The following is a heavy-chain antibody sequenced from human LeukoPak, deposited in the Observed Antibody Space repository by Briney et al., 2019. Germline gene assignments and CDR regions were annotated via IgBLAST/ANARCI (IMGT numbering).Heavy chain of an antibody. CDR1: SGSISNYY. CDR2: IYSSGST. V-gene: IGHV4-59*01. Sequence: SETLSLTCTVSSGSISNYYWSWIRQPPGKGLEWIGYIYSSGSTNYNPSLKSRVTIPVDTSKNQFSLKLSSVTAADTAVYYCARACCSSTSCYPHFDYWGQGTLVTVSS. CDR3: ARACCSSTSCYPHFDY. D-gene: IGHD2-2*01. J-gene: IGHJ4*02.